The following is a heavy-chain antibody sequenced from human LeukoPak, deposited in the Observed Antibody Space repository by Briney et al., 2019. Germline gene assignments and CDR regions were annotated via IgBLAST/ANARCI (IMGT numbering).Heavy chain of an antibody. CDR1: GFTFTKAW. CDR2: VKSKSEGGTT. V-gene: IGHV3-15*01. D-gene: IGHD6-13*01. Sequence: GGSLRLSCAAPGFTFTKAWMSWVRQAPGKGLEDLGRVKSKSEGGTTDYAAPVKGRFSISRDDSKSTLYLQLNSLKTEDTAVYYCATGWQLIDFWGQGTLVTVSS. J-gene: IGHJ4*02. CDR3: ATGWQLIDF.